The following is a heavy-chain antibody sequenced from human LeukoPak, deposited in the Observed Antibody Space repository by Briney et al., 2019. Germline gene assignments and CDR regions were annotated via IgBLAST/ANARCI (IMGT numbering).Heavy chain of an antibody. CDR2: INPSGGGT. J-gene: IGHJ4*02. V-gene: IGHV1-46*01. CDR1: EYTFTNCF. CDR3: ARALYQRRRRDGYTGFDY. Sequence: AAVKVSDKASEYTFTNCFMDWVRQAPGQGPEWMGLINPSGGGTEYAQKFQDSVTLNRATSTTTVYMELSSLRSDATAVYSCARALYQRRRRDGYTGFDYWGQRTPIT. D-gene: IGHD5-24*01.